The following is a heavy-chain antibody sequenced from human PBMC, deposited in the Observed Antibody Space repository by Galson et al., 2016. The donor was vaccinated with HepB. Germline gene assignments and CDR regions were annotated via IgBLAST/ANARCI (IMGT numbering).Heavy chain of an antibody. V-gene: IGHV6-1*01. CDR3: ARRFRYTYGPPYGMDV. J-gene: IGHJ6*02. Sequence: CAISGDSVSSNSAAWNWIRQSPSRGLEWLGRTYYRSKWYTDYAVSVKSRITVNPDTSKNQFSLQLNSVTPEDTAVYYCARRFRYTYGPPYGMDVWGQGTTVTVSS. D-gene: IGHD5-18*01. CDR1: GDSVSSNSAA. CDR2: TYYRSKWYT.